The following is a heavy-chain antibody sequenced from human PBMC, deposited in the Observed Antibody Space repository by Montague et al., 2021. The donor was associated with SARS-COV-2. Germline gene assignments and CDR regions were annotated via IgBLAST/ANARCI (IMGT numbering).Heavy chain of an antibody. J-gene: IGHJ4*02. CDR2: ISYDGSNK. CDR3: ARDGIYDSSGYYFDY. Sequence: SLRLSCAASGFTFSSYAMHWVRQAPGKGLEWVAVISYDGSNKYYADSVKGRFTISRDNSKNTLYLQTNSLRAEDTAVYYCARDGIYDSSGYYFDYWGQGTLVTVSS. CDR1: GFTFSSYA. D-gene: IGHD3-22*01. V-gene: IGHV3-30-3*01.